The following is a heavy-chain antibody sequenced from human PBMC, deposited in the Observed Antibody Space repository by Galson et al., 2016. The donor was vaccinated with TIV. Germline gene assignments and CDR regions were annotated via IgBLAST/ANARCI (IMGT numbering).Heavy chain of an antibody. CDR2: INPDGGTT. V-gene: IGHV1-46*04. CDR3: ARGPGDQWLLDY. Sequence: QSGAEVKKPGASVKVSCKASGYAFTSYYIHWVRQAPGQGLEWMGIINPDGGTTVYAQKLQDRVTMTRDTSTSTVYMDLSSLRSDDTAVYFCARGPGDQWLLDYWGLGTLVTVSS. CDR1: GYAFTSYY. D-gene: IGHD6-19*01. J-gene: IGHJ4*02.